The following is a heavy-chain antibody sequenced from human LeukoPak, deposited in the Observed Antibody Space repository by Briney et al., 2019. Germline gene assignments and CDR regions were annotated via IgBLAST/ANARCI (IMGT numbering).Heavy chain of an antibody. Sequence: SETLSLTCTVSGGSISNYYWSWIRQPAGKGLEWIGRIYSSGSTNYNPSLKSRVTISQDTSKNQVSLKLSSVTAADTAVYYCARDPRYSSSAHVFDIWGQGTMVTVSS. CDR2: IYSSGST. CDR1: GGSISNYY. CDR3: ARDPRYSSSAHVFDI. V-gene: IGHV4-4*07. J-gene: IGHJ3*02. D-gene: IGHD6-6*01.